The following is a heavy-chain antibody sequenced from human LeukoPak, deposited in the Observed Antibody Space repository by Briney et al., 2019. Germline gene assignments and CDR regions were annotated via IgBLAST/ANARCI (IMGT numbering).Heavy chain of an antibody. D-gene: IGHD3-3*01. V-gene: IGHV3-30-3*01. CDR2: TSYDGSNK. Sequence: PGGSLRLSCAASGFTFSSYAMHWVRQAPGKGLEWVAVTSYDGSNKYYAGSVKGRFTISRDNSKNTLYLQMNSLRAEDTAVYYCARDPYYDFWSGHAYYMDVWGKGTTVTVSS. CDR3: ARDPYYDFWSGHAYYMDV. J-gene: IGHJ6*03. CDR1: GFTFSSYA.